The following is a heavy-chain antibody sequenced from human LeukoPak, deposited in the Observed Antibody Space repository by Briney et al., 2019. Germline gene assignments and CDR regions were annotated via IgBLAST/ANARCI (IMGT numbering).Heavy chain of an antibody. D-gene: IGHD3-10*01. CDR2: IYYSGST. Sequence: SETLSLTCTVSGGSISSYYWSWIRQPPGKGLEWIGYIYYSGSTNYNPSLKSRVTISVDTSKNQFSLKLSSVTAADTAVYYCARDRATYGSGSYWNWFDPWGQGTLVTVSS. CDR1: GGSISSYY. CDR3: ARDRATYGSGSYWNWFDP. J-gene: IGHJ5*02. V-gene: IGHV4-59*12.